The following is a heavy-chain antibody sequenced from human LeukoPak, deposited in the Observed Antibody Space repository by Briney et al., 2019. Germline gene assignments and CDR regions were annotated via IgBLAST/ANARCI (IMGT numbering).Heavy chain of an antibody. J-gene: IGHJ3*02. D-gene: IGHD3-10*01. Sequence: GGSLRLSCAASGFTFSTYWMHWVRQAPGKGLVWVSRVNGDGSSTNYADSVKGRFTISRDNSKNTLYLQMNSLRAEDTAVYYCARDGPVLLWFGESRYDAFDIWGQGTMVTVSS. CDR1: GFTFSTYW. CDR2: VNGDGSST. CDR3: ARDGPVLLWFGESRYDAFDI. V-gene: IGHV3-74*01.